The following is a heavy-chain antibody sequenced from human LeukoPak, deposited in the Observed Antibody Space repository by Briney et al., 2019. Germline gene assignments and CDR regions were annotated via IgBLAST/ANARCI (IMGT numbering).Heavy chain of an antibody. V-gene: IGHV3-15*01. J-gene: IGHJ4*02. CDR1: GFTFSSYE. CDR2: IKSKTHGGTT. CDR3: TKDKEDLGTGWYGGFDY. D-gene: IGHD6-19*01. Sequence: PGRSLRLSCAASGFTFSSYEMNWVRQAPGKGLEWVGRIKSKTHGGTTDYAAPVEGRFTISRDDSKNTLYLQMNSLKTEDTAMYYCTKDKEDLGTGWYGGFDYWGQGTLVTVSS.